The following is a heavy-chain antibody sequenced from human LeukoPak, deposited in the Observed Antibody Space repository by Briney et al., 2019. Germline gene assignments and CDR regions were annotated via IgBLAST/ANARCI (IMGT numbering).Heavy chain of an antibody. D-gene: IGHD3-3*01. V-gene: IGHV1-18*01. CDR2: ISTYTNT. J-gene: IGHJ4*02. CDR3: ARCYDFWTGYFDY. Sequence: GASVKVSCKTSGYAFSSFAIAWVRQAPGQGLEWMGWISTYTNTNAAQKFQGRVTMTTATSTGTAYMELTSLRSDDTAVYYCARCYDFWTGYFDYWGQGTRVTVSS. CDR1: GYAFSSFA.